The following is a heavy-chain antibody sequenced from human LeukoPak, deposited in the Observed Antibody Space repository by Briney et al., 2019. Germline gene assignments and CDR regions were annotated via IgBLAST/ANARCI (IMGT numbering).Heavy chain of an antibody. Sequence: GGSLRLSCAVSGFTFSSYSMNWVRQAPGKGLKWVSSISSSSSYIYYADSVKGRFTISRDNAKNSLYLQMNSLRAEDTAVYYCARDQVGSSSTIAYWGQGTLVTVSS. CDR3: ARDQVGSSSTIAY. CDR1: GFTFSSYS. J-gene: IGHJ4*02. D-gene: IGHD6-6*01. V-gene: IGHV3-21*01. CDR2: ISSSSSYI.